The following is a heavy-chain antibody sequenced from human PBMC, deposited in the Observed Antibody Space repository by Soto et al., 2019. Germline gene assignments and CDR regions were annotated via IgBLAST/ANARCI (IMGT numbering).Heavy chain of an antibody. CDR3: ARSRGYGSGGSCYSDF. V-gene: IGHV3-21*01. Sequence: EVQLVESGGGLVKPGGSLRLSCAASGFTFSSYSMNWVRQAPGKGLEWVSSISSSSSYIYYADSVKGRFTISRDNAKNSLYLQMNSLRAEDTAVYYCARSRGYGSGGSCYSDFWGQGTLVTVSS. CDR2: ISSSSSYI. J-gene: IGHJ4*02. CDR1: GFTFSSYS. D-gene: IGHD2-15*01.